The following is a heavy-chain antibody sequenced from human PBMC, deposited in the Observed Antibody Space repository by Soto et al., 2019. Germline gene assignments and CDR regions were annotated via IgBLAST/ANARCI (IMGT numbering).Heavy chain of an antibody. Sequence: PSETLSLTCTVSGGSISSYYWSWIRQPPGKGLEWIGYIYYSGSTNYNPSLKSRVTISVDTSKNQFSLKLSSVTAADTAVYYCARLTPGSSGSDYWGQGTLVTVSS. V-gene: IGHV4-59*08. CDR1: GGSISSYY. J-gene: IGHJ4*02. D-gene: IGHD6-19*01. CDR3: ARLTPGSSGSDY. CDR2: IYYSGST.